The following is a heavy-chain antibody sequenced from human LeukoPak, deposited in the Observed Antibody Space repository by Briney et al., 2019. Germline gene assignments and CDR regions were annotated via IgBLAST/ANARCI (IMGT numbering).Heavy chain of an antibody. Sequence: GGSLRLSCAASGFTFSSYAMHLVRQAPGKGLEWVAVISYDGSNKYYADSVKGRFTISRDNSKNPLYLQMNTLRDEDTAVYYCARVSRATYYYCYGRDGWGQGTTVTASS. CDR1: GFTFSSYA. CDR3: ARVSRATYYYCYGRDG. V-gene: IGHV3-30*04. J-gene: IGHJ6*01. D-gene: IGHD5-12*01. CDR2: ISYDGSNK.